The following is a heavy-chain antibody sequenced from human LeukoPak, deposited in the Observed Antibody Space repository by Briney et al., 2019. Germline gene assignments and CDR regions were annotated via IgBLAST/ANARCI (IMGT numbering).Heavy chain of an antibody. CDR1: GFTFSSYG. CDR2: IWYDGSNK. D-gene: IGHD3-22*01. J-gene: IGHJ4*02. Sequence: PGGSLRLSCAASGFTFSSYGMHWVRQAPGKGLEWVAVIWYDGSNKYYADSVKGRFTISRDNSKNTLYLQMNSLRAEDTAVYYCAKGGTKGNYYDSSGYYYEDYWGQGTLVTVSS. CDR3: AKGGTKGNYYDSSGYYYEDY. V-gene: IGHV3-30*02.